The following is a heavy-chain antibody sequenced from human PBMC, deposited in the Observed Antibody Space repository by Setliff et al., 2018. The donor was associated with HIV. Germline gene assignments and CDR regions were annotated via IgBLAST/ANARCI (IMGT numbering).Heavy chain of an antibody. J-gene: IGHJ4*02. V-gene: IGHV3-11*01. CDR2: ISSSGSTI. D-gene: IGHD6-19*01. Sequence: LSCAASGFTFSDYYMSWIRQAPGKGLEWVSYISSSGSTIYYADSVKGRFTISRDNAKNSLYLQMNSLRAEDTAVYYCASSWGNSSGWTIDYWGQGTLVTVSS. CDR3: ASSWGNSSGWTIDY. CDR1: GFTFSDYY.